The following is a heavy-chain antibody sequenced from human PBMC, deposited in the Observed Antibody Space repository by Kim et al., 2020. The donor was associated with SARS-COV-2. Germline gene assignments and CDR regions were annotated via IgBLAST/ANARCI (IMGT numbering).Heavy chain of an antibody. CDR2: IYYSGST. Sequence: SETLSLTCTVSGGSISSGDYYWSWIRQPPGKGLEWIGYIYYSGSTYYNPSLKSRVTISVDTSKNQFSLKLSSVTAADTAVYYCARERNYYGSGSYYNGRDHMDVWGQGTTVTVSS. CDR1: GGSISSGDYY. J-gene: IGHJ6*02. D-gene: IGHD3-10*01. CDR3: ARERNYYGSGSYYNGRDHMDV. V-gene: IGHV4-30-4*01.